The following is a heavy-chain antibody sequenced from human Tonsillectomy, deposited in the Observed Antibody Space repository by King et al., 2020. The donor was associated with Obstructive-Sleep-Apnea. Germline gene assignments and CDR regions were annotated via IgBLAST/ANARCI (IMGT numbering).Heavy chain of an antibody. CDR1: GYTFTNYP. D-gene: IGHD2-15*01. V-gene: IGHV7-4-1*02. Sequence: QLVQSGSELKKPGASVKVSCKASGYTFTNYPMNWVRQAPGQGLEWMGWINTNTGTPTYAQGFTGRFVFSLDTSVSTAYLQISSLKAEDTAVYYCARERAVVVVAATRDYYYAMDVWGQGTTVTVSS. CDR2: INTNTGTP. CDR3: ARERAVVVVAATRDYYYAMDV. J-gene: IGHJ6*02.